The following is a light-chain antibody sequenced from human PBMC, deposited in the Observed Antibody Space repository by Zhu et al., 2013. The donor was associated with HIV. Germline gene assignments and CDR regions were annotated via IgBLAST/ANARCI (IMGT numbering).Light chain of an antibody. V-gene: IGKV1-39*01. Sequence: DIQMTQSPSSLSASVGDRVTITCRASQSISNYLNWYQQKPGKAPKLLIYAASNLQSGVPSRFSGSGSETDFTLTISSLQPEDFATYHCQQSSSTLRTFGQGTKVEVK. CDR2: AAS. CDR1: QSISNY. CDR3: QQSSSTLRT. J-gene: IGKJ1*01.